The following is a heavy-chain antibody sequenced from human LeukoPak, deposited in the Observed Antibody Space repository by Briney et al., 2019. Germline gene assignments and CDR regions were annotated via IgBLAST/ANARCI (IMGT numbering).Heavy chain of an antibody. CDR2: IYYSGST. J-gene: IGHJ4*02. CDR3: ASQKWELPYYFDY. D-gene: IGHD1-26*01. V-gene: IGHV4-30-4*08. Sequence: PSQTLSLTCTVSGASISSGDYYWSWIRQPPGKGLEWIGYIYYSGSTYYNPSLKSRVTISVDTSKNQFSLKLSSVTAADTAVYYCASQKWELPYYFDYWGQGTLVTVSS. CDR1: GASISSGDYY.